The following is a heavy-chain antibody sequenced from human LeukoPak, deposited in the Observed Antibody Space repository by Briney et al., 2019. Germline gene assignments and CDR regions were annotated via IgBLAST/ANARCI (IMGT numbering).Heavy chain of an antibody. CDR3: ARGGVGATTYVWFDP. CDR1: GYTFTSYD. Sequence: GASVNVSCKASGYTFTSYDINWVRQAPGQGLEWMGWMNPKSGKTGYAQTLQGRVTITRNTSISTAYMELSSLRSEDTAVYYCARGGVGATTYVWFDPWGQGTLVTVSS. CDR2: MNPKSGKT. J-gene: IGHJ5*02. V-gene: IGHV1-8*01. D-gene: IGHD1-26*01.